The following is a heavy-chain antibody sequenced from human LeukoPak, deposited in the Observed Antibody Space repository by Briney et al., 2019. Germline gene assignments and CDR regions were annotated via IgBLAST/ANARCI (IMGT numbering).Heavy chain of an antibody. CDR1: GYTFTSYG. J-gene: IGHJ4*02. CDR2: ISAYNGNT. D-gene: IGHD5-18*01. CDR3: ARDRIQLWENFDY. V-gene: IGHV1-18*01. Sequence: ASANVSCKASGYTFTSYGISWVRQAPGQGLEGMGWISAYNGNTNYAQKLQGRVTMTTDTSTSTAYMELRSLRSDDTAVYYCARDRIQLWENFDYWGQGTLVTVSS.